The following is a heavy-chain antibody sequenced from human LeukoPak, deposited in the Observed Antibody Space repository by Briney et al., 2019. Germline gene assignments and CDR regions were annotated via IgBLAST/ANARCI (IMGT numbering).Heavy chain of an antibody. D-gene: IGHD2-2*01. V-gene: IGHV3-23*01. CDR2: INGGGDAT. CDR3: ARCTASCYANAFDV. CDR1: GFTFNNNA. J-gene: IGHJ3*01. Sequence: GGSLRLSCATSGFTFNNNAMSWVRQAPGKRLEWVSAINGGGDATEYADSVKCRFTISRDNSKNTLYLQMNSLRPEDTAVYYCARCTASCYANAFDVWGQGTLLTVSS.